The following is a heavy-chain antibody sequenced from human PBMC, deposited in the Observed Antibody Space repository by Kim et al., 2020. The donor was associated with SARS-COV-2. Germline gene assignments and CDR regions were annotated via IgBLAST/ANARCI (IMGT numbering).Heavy chain of an antibody. J-gene: IGHJ4*02. V-gene: IGHV1-24*01. D-gene: IGHD3-22*01. CDR3: ATDPPYYYDSSG. Sequence: IYAQKCQGRVTMTEDTSTDTAYMELSSLRSEDTAVYYCATDPPYYYDSSGWGQGTLVTVSS.